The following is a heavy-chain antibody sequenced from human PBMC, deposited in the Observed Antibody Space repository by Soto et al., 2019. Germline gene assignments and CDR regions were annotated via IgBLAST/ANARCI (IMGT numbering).Heavy chain of an antibody. Sequence: GESLKISCKGSGYSFTSYWIGWVRQMPGKGLEWMGRIDPSDSYTNYSPSFQGHVTISADKSISTAYLQWSSLKASDTAMYYCARRGITMVRGVHAHGMDVWGQGTTVTVSS. D-gene: IGHD3-10*01. CDR3: ARRGITMVRGVHAHGMDV. V-gene: IGHV5-10-1*01. CDR1: GYSFTSYW. J-gene: IGHJ6*02. CDR2: IDPSDSYT.